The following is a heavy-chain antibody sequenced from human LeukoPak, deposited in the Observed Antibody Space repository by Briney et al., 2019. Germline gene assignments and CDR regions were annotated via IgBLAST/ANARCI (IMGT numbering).Heavy chain of an antibody. CDR1: GGSISSSSYY. Sequence: SETLSLTCTVSGGSISSSSYYWGWIRQPPGKGLEWIGSIYYSGSTYYNPSLKSRVTISVDTSKNQFSQKLSSVTAADTAVYYCARDHVAAAGSFDYWGQGTLVTVSS. D-gene: IGHD6-13*01. V-gene: IGHV4-39*07. CDR2: IYYSGST. CDR3: ARDHVAAAGSFDY. J-gene: IGHJ4*02.